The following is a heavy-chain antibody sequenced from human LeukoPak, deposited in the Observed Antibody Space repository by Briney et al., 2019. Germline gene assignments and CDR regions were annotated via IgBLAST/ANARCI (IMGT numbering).Heavy chain of an antibody. CDR1: GFTFSSYG. CDR3: ASLPLGYSGSF. J-gene: IGHJ4*02. CDR2: ISYDGSNK. D-gene: IGHD1-26*01. V-gene: IGHV3-30*03. Sequence: GGSLRLSCAASGFTFSSYGMHWVRQAPGKGLEWVAVISYDGSNKYYADSVKGRFTISRDNSKNTLYLQMNSLRAEDTAVYYCASLPLGYSGSFWGQGTLVTVSS.